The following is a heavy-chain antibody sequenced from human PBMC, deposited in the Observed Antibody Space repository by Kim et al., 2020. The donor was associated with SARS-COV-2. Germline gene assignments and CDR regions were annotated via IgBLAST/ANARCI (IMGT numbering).Heavy chain of an antibody. Sequence: GGSLRLSCVTSGFTFNDYAMHWVRQAPGKCLEWVSGISWNGVNIGSADSLKGRFIISRDNAKKSAYLESDSLRAEDTALYDCAKGHGVSFYCYGLDVWGKGTTLTVPS. V-gene: IGHV3-9*01. CDR1: GFTFNDYA. CDR2: ISWNGVNI. J-gene: IGHJ6*04. CDR3: AKGHGVSFYCYGLDV. D-gene: IGHD3-3*01.